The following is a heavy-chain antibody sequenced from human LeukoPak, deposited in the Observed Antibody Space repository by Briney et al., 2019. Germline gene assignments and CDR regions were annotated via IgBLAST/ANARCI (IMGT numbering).Heavy chain of an antibody. CDR2: FSASGGST. CDR3: ATSIAVADDFDY. J-gene: IGHJ4*02. D-gene: IGHD6-19*01. V-gene: IGHV3-23*01. CDR1: GFTFSSYA. Sequence: GGSLRLSCAASGFTFSSYAMSWVRQAPGKGLEWVSGFSASGGSTYYADSVKGRFTISRDNAKNSLYLQMNSLRAEDTAVYYCATSIAVADDFDYWGQGTLVTVSS.